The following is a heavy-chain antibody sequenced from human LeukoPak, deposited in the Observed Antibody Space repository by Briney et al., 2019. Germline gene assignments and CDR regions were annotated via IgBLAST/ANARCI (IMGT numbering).Heavy chain of an antibody. J-gene: IGHJ4*02. CDR2: ISGSGGST. D-gene: IGHD6-13*01. V-gene: IGHV3-23*01. Sequence: PGGSLRLSCAPSGFTFSSYSMSWVREAPGKGLEWVSAISGSGGSTYYADSVKGRFTISRDNSKNTLYLQMNSLRAEDTAVYYCAKGGAVDPRGKISSSWFVYWGQGTLVTVSS. CDR3: AKGGAVDPRGKISSSWFVY. CDR1: GFTFSSYS.